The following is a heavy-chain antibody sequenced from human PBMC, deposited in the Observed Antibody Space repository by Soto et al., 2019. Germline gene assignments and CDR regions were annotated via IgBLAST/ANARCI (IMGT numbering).Heavy chain of an antibody. CDR2: IIPVFGRP. Sequence: SVKVSCKASGGTFSSFGISWVRQAPGQGLEWMGGIIPVFGRPNYAQRFRGRLTITADESTNTSYMELIDLTSEDTAVYYCAREASGYDFWGQGTQGTVS. CDR1: GGTFSSFG. D-gene: IGHD5-12*01. CDR3: AREASGYDF. V-gene: IGHV1-69*13. J-gene: IGHJ1*01.